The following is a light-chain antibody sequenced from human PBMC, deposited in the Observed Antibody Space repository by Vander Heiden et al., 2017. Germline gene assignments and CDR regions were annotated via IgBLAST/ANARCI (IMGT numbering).Light chain of an antibody. CDR3: QQRNDYPIT. Sequence: DIQMTQSPSFLSASAGERVTISCRASQGISSHLGWYQQKPGKAPNLLIYAASTLPNGVPSRFSGSGSGTEFTLTISSLQPEDFATYYCQQRNDYPITFGQGTKLEIK. J-gene: IGKJ2*01. V-gene: IGKV1-9*01. CDR2: AAS. CDR1: QGISSH.